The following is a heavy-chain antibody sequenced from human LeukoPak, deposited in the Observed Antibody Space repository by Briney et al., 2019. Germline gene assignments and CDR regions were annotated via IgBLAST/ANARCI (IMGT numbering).Heavy chain of an antibody. J-gene: IGHJ6*03. Sequence: SETLSLTCTVSGGSISISGSYWSWIRQPPGKGLEWIGYIYFSGSTYYNPTLKSRVIISVDTSKNQFSLRLSSVTAADTAVYYCARAVHCSSSSCYTHYYYYMDVWGKGTTVTVSS. V-gene: IGHV4-31*02. CDR1: GGSISISGSY. D-gene: IGHD2-2*02. CDR2: IYFSGST. CDR3: ARAVHCSSSSCYTHYYYYMDV.